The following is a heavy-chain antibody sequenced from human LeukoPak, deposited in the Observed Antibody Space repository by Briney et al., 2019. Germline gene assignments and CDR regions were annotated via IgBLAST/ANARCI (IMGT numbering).Heavy chain of an antibody. CDR2: IYYSGST. Sequence: SETLSLTCTVSGGSISSGSYYWGWIRQPPGKGLEWIGSIYYSGSTYYNPSLKSRVAISVDTSKNQFSLKLSSVTAADTAVYYCARENCSGGSCYSIYYYYYMDVWGKGTTVTVSS. V-gene: IGHV4-39*07. J-gene: IGHJ6*03. CDR3: ARENCSGGSCYSIYYYYYMDV. CDR1: GGSISSGSYY. D-gene: IGHD2-15*01.